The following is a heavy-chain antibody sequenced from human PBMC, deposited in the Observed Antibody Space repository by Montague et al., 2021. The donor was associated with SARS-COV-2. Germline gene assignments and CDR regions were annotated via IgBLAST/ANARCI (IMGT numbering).Heavy chain of an antibody. CDR1: GSSLNASGVG. J-gene: IGHJ4*02. CDR2: IYWDDDK. D-gene: IGHD5-24*01. CDR3: AHSPIERGF. Sequence: PALVKPTQTLTLTCTFSGSSLNASGVGVGWIRQPPGKALEWLASIYWDDDKRYSPSLKTRLTITKDTSKSQVVLRMTNADPVDTATYYCAHSPIERGFWGQGTLVTVSS. V-gene: IGHV2-5*02.